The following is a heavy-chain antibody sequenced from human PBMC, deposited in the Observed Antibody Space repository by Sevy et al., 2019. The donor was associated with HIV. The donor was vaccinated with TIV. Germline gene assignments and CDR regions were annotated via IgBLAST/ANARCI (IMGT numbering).Heavy chain of an antibody. V-gene: IGHV1-69*13. CDR1: GGTFSSYA. J-gene: IGHJ3*02. Sequence: ASVKVSCKASGGTFSSYAISWVRQAPGQGLEWMGGIIPIFGTANYAQKFQGRVTITADESTSTAYMELSSLRSEDTAVYYCASLYSSGWFKTDAFDIWGQGTMVTVSS. D-gene: IGHD6-19*01. CDR2: IIPIFGTA. CDR3: ASLYSSGWFKTDAFDI.